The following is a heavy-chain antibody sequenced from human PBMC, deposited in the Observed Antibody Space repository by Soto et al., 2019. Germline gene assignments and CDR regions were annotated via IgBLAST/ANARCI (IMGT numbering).Heavy chain of an antibody. CDR1: GFIFSSHG. V-gene: IGHV3-33*01. D-gene: IGHD2-21*02. CDR3: ARADRTLVTSYSLDV. J-gene: IGHJ6*02. Sequence: GGSLRLSCAASGFIFSSHGMHWVRQAPGKGLEWVAVIWYDGSSKFYADSVKGRFTISRDTSKKHFSLKLSSVTDADTAAYYCARADRTLVTSYSLDVWGQGTTVTVSS. CDR2: IWYDGSSK.